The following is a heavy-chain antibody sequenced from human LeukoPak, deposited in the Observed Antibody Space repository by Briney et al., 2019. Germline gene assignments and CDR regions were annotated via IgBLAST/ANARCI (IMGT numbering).Heavy chain of an antibody. Sequence: PGGSLRLSCAASGFTFSSYWMNWVRQAPGKGLEWVSSITSSSSFLYYADSVKGRFTISRDNAKNSLYLQMNSLRAEDTAVYYCARGMRSSGWYWGYWGQGTLVTVSS. CDR3: ARGMRSSGWYWGY. J-gene: IGHJ4*02. CDR1: GFTFSSYW. V-gene: IGHV3-21*01. CDR2: ITSSSSFL. D-gene: IGHD6-19*01.